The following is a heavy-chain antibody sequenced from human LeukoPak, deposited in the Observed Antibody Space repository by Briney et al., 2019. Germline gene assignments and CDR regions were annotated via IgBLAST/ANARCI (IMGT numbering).Heavy chain of an antibody. CDR1: GYTFTSYA. CDR3: ARWEVGATRAGNWFDP. CDR2: INTGNGNT. V-gene: IGHV1-3*04. J-gene: IGHJ5*02. D-gene: IGHD1-26*01. Sequence: ASVKVSCKASGYTFTSYAMHWVRQAPGQRLEWMGWINTGNGNTKYSQKFQGRVTITRDTSASTAYMELSSLRSEDTAVYYCARWEVGATRAGNWFDPWGQGTLVTVSS.